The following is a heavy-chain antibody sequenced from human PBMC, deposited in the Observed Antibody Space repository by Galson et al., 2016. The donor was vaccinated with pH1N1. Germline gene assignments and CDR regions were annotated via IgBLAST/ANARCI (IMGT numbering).Heavy chain of an antibody. J-gene: IGHJ4*02. D-gene: IGHD2-8*01. CDR2: IKPNSGDT. CDR3: ARGRYCNNRDCFMGIDS. Sequence: SVKVSCKASGYTFTGYYIHWVRQAPGQGLGWMGWIKPNSGDTKYAQKFQGRVTMTRDTSISTAYMELSSLRSDDTAIYYCARGRYCNNRDCFMGIDSWGQGTRLTVST. V-gene: IGHV1-2*02. CDR1: GYTFTGYY.